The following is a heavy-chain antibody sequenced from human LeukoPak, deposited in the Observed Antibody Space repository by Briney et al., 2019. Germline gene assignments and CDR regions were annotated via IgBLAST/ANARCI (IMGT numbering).Heavy chain of an antibody. D-gene: IGHD3-16*01. Sequence: ASEKVSCKASGYTFTVYSINWLRQAPGQGLEWMGWITTSTGKPTYAQGFTGRFVFSLDTSVSTIYLHINSLKAEDTAVYYCARDASMINFDYWGQGSLVTVSS. CDR3: ARDASMINFDY. CDR2: ITTSTGKP. J-gene: IGHJ4*02. CDR1: GYTFTVYS. V-gene: IGHV7-4-1*02.